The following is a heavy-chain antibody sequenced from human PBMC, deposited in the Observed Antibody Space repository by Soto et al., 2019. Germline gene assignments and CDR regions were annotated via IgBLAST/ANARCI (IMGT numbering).Heavy chain of an antibody. J-gene: IGHJ4*02. CDR2: IWYDGSNK. V-gene: IGHV3-33*06. CDR3: AQDPQSSIKACALFDH. D-gene: IGHD2-21*01. Sequence: GGSLRLSCAVSGFTFGSYGMHWVRQAPGKGLEWVAVIWYDGSNKYYADSVKGRFTISRDNSKNTLYLQMNSLRVEDTAVYYCAQDPQSSIKACALFDHWGQGTLVTVSS. CDR1: GFTFGSYG.